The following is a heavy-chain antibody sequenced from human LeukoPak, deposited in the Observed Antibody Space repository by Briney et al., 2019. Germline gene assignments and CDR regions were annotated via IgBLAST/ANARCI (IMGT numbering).Heavy chain of an antibody. CDR3: ASGPYGSGSYLYYYYGMDV. CDR2: IIPIFGTA. J-gene: IGHJ6*04. Sequence: SVKVSCKASGGTFSSYAISWVRQAPGQGLEWMGGIIPIFGTANYAQKFQGRVTITADESTSTAYMGLSSLRSEDTAVYYCASGPYGSGSYLYYYYGMDVWGKGTTVTVSS. D-gene: IGHD3-10*01. V-gene: IGHV1-69*01. CDR1: GGTFSSYA.